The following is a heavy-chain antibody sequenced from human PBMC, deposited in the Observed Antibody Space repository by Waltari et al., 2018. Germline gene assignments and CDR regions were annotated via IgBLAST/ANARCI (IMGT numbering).Heavy chain of an antibody. Sequence: QLQLQESGPGLVKPSETLSLTCTLSGGSISSSSYYWGWIRQPPGKGLEWIGSIYYSGSTYYNPSLKSRVTISVDTSKNQFSLKLSSVTAADTAVYYCARWRSLSMDAFDIWGQGTMVTVSS. CDR3: ARWRSLSMDAFDI. CDR2: IYYSGST. CDR1: GGSISSSSYY. V-gene: IGHV4-39*07. D-gene: IGHD2-15*01. J-gene: IGHJ3*02.